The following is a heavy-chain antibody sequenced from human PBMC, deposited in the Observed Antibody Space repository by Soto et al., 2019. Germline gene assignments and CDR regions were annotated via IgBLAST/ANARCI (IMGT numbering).Heavy chain of an antibody. CDR1: GFTFSSYA. CDR3: ASGGGSSSARY. Sequence: PGGSLRLSCAASGFTFSSYAMSWVRQAPGSGLEWVSTNGASGVTTYYAGSVKGRFTISRDISKNMLYLQMDSLGAEDTAVYYCASGGGSSSARYWGQGTLVTVSS. V-gene: IGHV3-23*01. CDR2: NGASGVTT. D-gene: IGHD6-6*01. J-gene: IGHJ4*02.